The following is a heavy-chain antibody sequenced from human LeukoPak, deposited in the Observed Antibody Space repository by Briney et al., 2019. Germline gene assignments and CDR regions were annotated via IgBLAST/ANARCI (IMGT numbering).Heavy chain of an antibody. CDR3: ARDRGELLGWFDP. J-gene: IGHJ5*02. V-gene: IGHV1-2*02. CDR2: INPNSGGT. Sequence: GASVKVSCKASGYTFTGYYMHWVRQAPGQGLEWMGWINPNSGGTNYAQKFQGRATMTRDTSISTAYMELSRLRSDDTAVYYCARDRGELLGWFDPWGQGTLVTVSS. CDR1: GYTFTGYY. D-gene: IGHD1-26*01.